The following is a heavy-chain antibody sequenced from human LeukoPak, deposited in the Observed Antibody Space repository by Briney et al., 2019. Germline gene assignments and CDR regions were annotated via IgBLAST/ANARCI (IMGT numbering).Heavy chain of an antibody. Sequence: AASVKVSCKASGYTFTGYYTHWVRQAPGQGLEWMGWINPNSGGTNYAQKFQGWVTMTRDTSISTAYMELSRLRSDDTAVYYCARAIAAAGQNGMDVWGQGTTVTVSS. V-gene: IGHV1-2*04. CDR1: GYTFTGYY. CDR2: INPNSGGT. D-gene: IGHD6-13*01. J-gene: IGHJ6*02. CDR3: ARAIAAAGQNGMDV.